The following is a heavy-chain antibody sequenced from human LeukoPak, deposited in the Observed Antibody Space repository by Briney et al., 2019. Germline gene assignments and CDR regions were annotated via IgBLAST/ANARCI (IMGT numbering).Heavy chain of an antibody. Sequence: SVKVSCKASRGTFSSYAISWVRQAPGQGLEWVGRLIPIFGTANYAQKFQGRVTITTDESTSTAYMELSSLRSEDTAVYYCATLPGYCSSTSCYNWFDPWGQGTLVTVSS. CDR1: RGTFSSYA. J-gene: IGHJ5*02. V-gene: IGHV1-69*05. CDR2: LIPIFGTA. CDR3: ATLPGYCSSTSCYNWFDP. D-gene: IGHD2-2*03.